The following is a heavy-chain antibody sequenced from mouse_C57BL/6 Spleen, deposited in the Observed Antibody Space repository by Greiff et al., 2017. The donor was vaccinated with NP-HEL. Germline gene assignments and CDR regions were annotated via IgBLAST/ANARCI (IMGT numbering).Heavy chain of an antibody. CDR1: GYTFTSYW. V-gene: IGHV1-69*01. Sequence: QVQLQQPGAELVMPGASVKLSCKASGYTFTSYWMHWVKQRPGQGLEWIGEIDPSDSYPNYNQKFKGKSTLTVDKSSSTAYMQLSSLTSEDSAVYYCARYGNYRYFDVWGTGTTVTVSS. CDR3: ARYGNYRYFDV. D-gene: IGHD2-1*01. CDR2: IDPSDSYP. J-gene: IGHJ1*03.